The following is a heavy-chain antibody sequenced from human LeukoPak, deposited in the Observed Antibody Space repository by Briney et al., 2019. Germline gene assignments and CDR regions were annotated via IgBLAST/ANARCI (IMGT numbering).Heavy chain of an antibody. J-gene: IGHJ3*02. CDR1: GASISRYY. CDR3: ARTYDSSGYSAFHI. V-gene: IGHV4-59*01. Sequence: TSQTLSLTCNVSGASISRYYWTCIRQPPGKELEWIGYIYYSGSTYYNPSLESRVTISVDTSKSQFSLKLSSVTAADTAVYYCARTYDSSGYSAFHIWGQGTMVTVSS. D-gene: IGHD3-22*01. CDR2: IYYSGST.